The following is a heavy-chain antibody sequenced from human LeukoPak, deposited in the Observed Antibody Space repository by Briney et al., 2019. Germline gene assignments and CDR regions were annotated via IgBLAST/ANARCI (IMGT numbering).Heavy chain of an antibody. V-gene: IGHV4-61*02. Sequence: SQTLSLTCNVSGGSISSGSYYWSWMRQPAGMGLEWIGRIYTSGSTNYNPSLKSRATISVDTSKNQFSLKLSSVTAADTAVYYCARDEGYYDFCFAHWGQGTLVTVSS. J-gene: IGHJ5*02. CDR1: GGSISSGSYY. D-gene: IGHD3-3*01. CDR3: ARDEGYYDFCFAH. CDR2: IYTSGST.